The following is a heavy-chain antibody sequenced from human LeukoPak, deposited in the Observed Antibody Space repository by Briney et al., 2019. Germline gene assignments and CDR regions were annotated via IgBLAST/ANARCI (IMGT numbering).Heavy chain of an antibody. CDR1: GGSFSGYY. J-gene: IGHJ4*02. V-gene: IGHV4-34*01. Sequence: SETLSLTCAVYGGSFSGYYWSWIRQPPGKGLEWIGEINHSGSTNYNPSLKSRVTISVDTSKNQFSLKLSSVTAADTAVYYCARHVSLGYDTSGYYLDYWGQGTLVTVSS. CDR3: ARHVSLGYDTSGYYLDY. CDR2: INHSGST. D-gene: IGHD3-22*01.